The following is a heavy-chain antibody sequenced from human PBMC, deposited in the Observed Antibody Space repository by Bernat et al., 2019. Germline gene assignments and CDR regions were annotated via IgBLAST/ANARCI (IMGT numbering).Heavy chain of an antibody. CDR2: ISISSSTI. Sequence: EVQLVESGGGLVQPGGSLRLSCAASGFTFSSYSMNWVRQAPGKGLEWVSYISISSSTIYYADAVKGRFTISRDNAKNSLYLQMNSLRDEDTAVYYCARGGSGWYLEAFDIWGQGTMVTVSS. J-gene: IGHJ3*02. CDR1: GFTFSSYS. D-gene: IGHD6-19*01. CDR3: ARGGSGWYLEAFDI. V-gene: IGHV3-48*02.